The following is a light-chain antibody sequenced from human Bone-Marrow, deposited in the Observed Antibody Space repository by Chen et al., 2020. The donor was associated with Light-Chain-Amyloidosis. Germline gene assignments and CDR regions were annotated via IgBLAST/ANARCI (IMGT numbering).Light chain of an antibody. J-gene: IGLJ1*01. V-gene: IGLV2-14*01. CDR1: SSDVGGDNH. CDR2: EVT. CDR3: SSYTITNTLV. Sequence: SALTNPASVSGSPGKSTTTSCPGTSSDVGGDNHVSWYQQHPDKAPKLMIYEVTNRPSWVPDRFSGSKSDNTASLTISGLQTEDKADYFCSSYTITNTLVFGSGTRVTVL.